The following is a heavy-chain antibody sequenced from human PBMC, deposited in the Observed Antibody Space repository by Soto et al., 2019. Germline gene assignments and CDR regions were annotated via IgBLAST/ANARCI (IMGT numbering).Heavy chain of an antibody. J-gene: IGHJ5*02. CDR2: INPSGGST. V-gene: IGHV1-46*01. CDR3: ARDFKRRIIVATKKYNWFDP. D-gene: IGHD5-12*01. Sequence: GASVKVSCKASGYTFTSYYMHWVRQAPGQGLEWMGIINPSGGSTSYAQKFQGWVTMTRDTSISTAYMELSRLRSDDTAVYYCARDFKRRIIVATKKYNWFDPWGQGTLVTVSS. CDR1: GYTFTSYY.